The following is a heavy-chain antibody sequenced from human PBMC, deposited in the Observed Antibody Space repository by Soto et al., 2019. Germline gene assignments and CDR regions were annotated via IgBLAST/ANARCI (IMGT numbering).Heavy chain of an antibody. CDR1: GGSISSGGYS. D-gene: IGHD6-6*01. CDR2: IYHSGST. CDR3: ASIIAARPHDAFDI. Sequence: TLSLTCAVSGGSISSGGYSWSWIRQPPGKGLEWIGYIYHSGSTYYNPSLKSRVTISVDRSKNQFSLKLSSVTAADTAVYYCASIIAARPHDAFDIWGQGTMVTVSS. J-gene: IGHJ3*02. V-gene: IGHV4-30-2*01.